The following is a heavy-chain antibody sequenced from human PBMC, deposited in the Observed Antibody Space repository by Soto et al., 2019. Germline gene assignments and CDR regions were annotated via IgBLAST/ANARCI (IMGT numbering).Heavy chain of an antibody. CDR1: GGSFDITSSY. CDR2: IYYSGST. CDR3: ATIPIVGTKPYYFNS. Sequence: LQLQESGPGLVKPSETLSLTCTVSGGSFDITSSYWAWVRQPPGKGLEWIAYIYYSGSTYYNPSLKSPITNSVDTSTNQLSLRLSSVTAADTAVYYCATIPIVGTKPYYFNSWGQGTLVTVSS. J-gene: IGHJ4*02. D-gene: IGHD1-1*01. V-gene: IGHV4-39*01.